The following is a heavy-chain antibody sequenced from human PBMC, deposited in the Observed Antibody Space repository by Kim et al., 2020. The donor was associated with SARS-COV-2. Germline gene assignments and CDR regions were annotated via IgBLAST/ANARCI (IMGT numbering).Heavy chain of an antibody. CDR1: GFTFSNAW. V-gene: IGHV3-15*01. CDR3: TTDAYYYDSSGYSPHGDY. J-gene: IGHJ4*02. D-gene: IGHD3-22*01. CDR2: IKSKTDGGTT. Sequence: GGSLRLSCAASGFTFSNAWMSWVRQAPGKGLEWVGRIKSKTDGGTTDYAAPVKGRFTISRDDSKNTLYPQMNSLKTEDTAVYYCTTDAYYYDSSGYSPHGDYWGQGTLVTVSS.